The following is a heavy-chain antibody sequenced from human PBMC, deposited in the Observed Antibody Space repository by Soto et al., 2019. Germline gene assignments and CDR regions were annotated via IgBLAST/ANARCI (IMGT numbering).Heavy chain of an antibody. V-gene: IGHV1-18*01. CDR1: GYTFTSYG. CDR2: ISVYNGNT. D-gene: IGHD4-17*01. CDR3: ARPKPDDYGFPLGYFAL. J-gene: IGHJ2*01. Sequence: QVQLVQSGAEVKQPGASVKVSCRASGYTFTSYGISWVRQAPGQGLEWMGWISVYNGNTNYAQKFQGRVTMTTDTSTTTAYMELRSLRSDDTAVYYCARPKPDDYGFPLGYFALWGRGTLVTVSS.